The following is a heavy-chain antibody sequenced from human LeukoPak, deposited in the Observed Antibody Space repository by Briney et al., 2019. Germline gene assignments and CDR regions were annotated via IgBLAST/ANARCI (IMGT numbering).Heavy chain of an antibody. D-gene: IGHD3-22*01. CDR1: GFTFSSYG. CDR2: ISYDGSNK. CDR3: AKADYYDSSGYLYAFDI. Sequence: GGSLRLSCAASGFTFSSYGMHWVRQAPGKGLEWVAVISYDGSNKYYADSVKGRFTISRDNSKNTLYLQMNSLRAEDTAVYYCAKADYYDSSGYLYAFDIWGQGTMVTVPS. J-gene: IGHJ3*02. V-gene: IGHV3-30*18.